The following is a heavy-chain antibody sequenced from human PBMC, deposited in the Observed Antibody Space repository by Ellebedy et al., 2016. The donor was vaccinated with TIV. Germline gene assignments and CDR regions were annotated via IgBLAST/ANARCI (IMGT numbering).Heavy chain of an antibody. D-gene: IGHD1-26*01. J-gene: IGHJ4*02. Sequence: GESLKISCAASGFTFSSYWMSWVRQAPGKGLEWVANIKQDGSEKYYVDSVKGRFTISRDNAKNSLYLQMNSLRAEDTAMYYWARDLVIYRIVGTTTFGYWGQGTLFTVSS. CDR3: ARDLVIYRIVGTTTFGY. CDR2: IKQDGSEK. CDR1: GFTFSSYW. V-gene: IGHV3-7*01.